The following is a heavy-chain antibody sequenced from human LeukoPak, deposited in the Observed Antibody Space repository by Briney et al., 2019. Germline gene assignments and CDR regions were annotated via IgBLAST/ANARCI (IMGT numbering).Heavy chain of an antibody. J-gene: IGHJ4*02. CDR2: IYSGGST. Sequence: GSLRLSCAASGFTVSSNYMSWVRQAPGKGLEWVSVIYSGGSTCYADSVKGRFTISRDNSKNTLYLQMNSLRAEDTAVYYCAREPRPFYYEADYWGQGTLVTVSS. CDR3: AREPRPFYYEADY. D-gene: IGHD3-22*01. CDR1: GFTVSSNY. V-gene: IGHV3-53*01.